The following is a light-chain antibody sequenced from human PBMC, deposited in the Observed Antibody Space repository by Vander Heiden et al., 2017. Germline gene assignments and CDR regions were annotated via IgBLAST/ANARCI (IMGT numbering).Light chain of an antibody. CDR1: QSISSY. CDR3: QQSYSTPQT. J-gene: IGKJ1*01. V-gene: IGKV1-39*01. CDR2: AAS. Sequence: DIQMTVSPSSLSASVGDRVTITCRASQSISSYLNWYQQKPGKAPKLLIYAASSLQSGVPSRFSGSGSETDFTLTISSLQPEDFATYYCQQSYSTPQTFGQGTKVEIK.